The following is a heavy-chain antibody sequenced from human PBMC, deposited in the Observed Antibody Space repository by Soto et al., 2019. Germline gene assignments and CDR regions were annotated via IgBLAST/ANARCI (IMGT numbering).Heavy chain of an antibody. CDR3: GRSLLARVRGATIPYYSAVDV. J-gene: IGHJ6*01. D-gene: IGHD3-10*01. Sequence: QVQLVQSGSGLVKPSQTLSLTCSVSGGSISSGGYSWGWIRQPPGKALGWLGYMYHSGGPNYSPSLQSRIPILVHWAQNPFSLHRKGVTAAGTAVYFCGRSLLARVRGATIPYYSAVDVWRQGNGVDVSS. V-gene: IGHV4-30-2*01. CDR2: MYHSGGP. CDR1: GGSISSGGYS.